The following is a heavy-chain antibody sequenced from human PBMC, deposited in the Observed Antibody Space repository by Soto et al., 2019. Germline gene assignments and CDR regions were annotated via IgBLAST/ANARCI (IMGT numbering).Heavy chain of an antibody. J-gene: IGHJ4*02. CDR1: GFTFSSYA. CDR2: ISYDGSNK. CDR3: ARAGRALVGATAYFDY. V-gene: IGHV3-30-3*01. D-gene: IGHD1-26*01. Sequence: GGSLRLSCAASGFTFSSYAMHWVRQAPGKGLEWVAVISYDGSNKYYADSVKGRFTISRDNSKNTLYLQMNSLRAEDTAVYYCARAGRALVGATAYFDYWGQGTLVTVSS.